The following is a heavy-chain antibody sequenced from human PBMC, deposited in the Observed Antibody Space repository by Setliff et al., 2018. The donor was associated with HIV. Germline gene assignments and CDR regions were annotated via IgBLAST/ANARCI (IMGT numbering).Heavy chain of an antibody. CDR2: INTGNGNT. V-gene: IGHV1-3*04. Sequence: GASVKVSCKASGYTFSSHTIHWVRQAPGQGLEWMGWINTGNGNTKYSQKFQDRVTITRDTSANTGYMEVNSLRLEDTAVYYCARDRIPKRGYSNGFDYWGQGTLVTVSS. D-gene: IGHD3-9*01. CDR3: ARDRIPKRGYSNGFDY. CDR1: GYTFSSHT. J-gene: IGHJ4*02.